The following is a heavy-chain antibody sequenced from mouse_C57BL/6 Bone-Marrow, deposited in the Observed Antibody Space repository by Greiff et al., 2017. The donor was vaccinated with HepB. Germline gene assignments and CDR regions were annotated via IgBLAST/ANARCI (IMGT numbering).Heavy chain of an antibody. J-gene: IGHJ3*01. Sequence: EVQLQQSGPVLVKPGASVKMSCKASGYTFTDYYMNWVKQSHGKSLEWIGVINPYNGGTSYNQKFKGKATLTVDKSSSTAYMELNSLTSEDSAVYYCARWGDGYWAWFAYWGQGTLVTVSA. D-gene: IGHD2-3*01. CDR1: GYTFTDYY. CDR3: ARWGDGYWAWFAY. V-gene: IGHV1-19*01. CDR2: INPYNGGT.